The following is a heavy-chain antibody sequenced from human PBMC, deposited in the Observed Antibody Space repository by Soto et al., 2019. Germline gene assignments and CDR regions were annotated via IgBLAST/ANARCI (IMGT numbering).Heavy chain of an antibody. CDR3: AYYRGWSDYYYGMEV. V-gene: IGHV4-39*01. D-gene: IGHD3-10*01. CDR2: IYYSGST. CDR1: GGSISSSTYY. J-gene: IGHJ6*02. Sequence: PSETLSLTCTVSGGSISSSTYYWGWIRQPPGKGLEWIGSIYYSGSTYYNPSRKSRVTISVDTSKNQFSLKLSSVTAADTAVYYCAYYRGWSDYYYGMEVWGQGTTVTVSS.